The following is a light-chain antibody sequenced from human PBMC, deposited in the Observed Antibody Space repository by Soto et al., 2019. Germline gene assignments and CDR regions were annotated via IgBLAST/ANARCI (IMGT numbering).Light chain of an antibody. J-gene: IGKJ4*01. V-gene: IGKV4-1*01. CDR2: WAS. CDR1: QSVLYSSNNKNY. Sequence: DIVMTQSPDSLAVSLGERATINCKSSQSVLYSSNNKNYLAWYQQKPGQPPKLLIYWASTRESGVTDRFSGSGSGTDFPLTISSLHAEDVAVYYCQQYYSTPLTFGGGTKVEIK. CDR3: QQYYSTPLT.